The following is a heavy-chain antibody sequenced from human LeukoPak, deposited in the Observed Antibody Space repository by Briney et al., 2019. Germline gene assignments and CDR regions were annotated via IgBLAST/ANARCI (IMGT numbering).Heavy chain of an antibody. J-gene: IGHJ4*02. CDR2: LNPSGGST. CDR3: ARVSRKSSIAARYYFDY. V-gene: IGHV1-46*01. CDR1: GYTFTSYY. Sequence: ASVKVSXKASGYTFTSYYMHWVRQAPGQGLEWMGILNPSGGSTSYAQKFQGRVTMTRDTSTSTVYMELSSLRSEDTAVYYCARVSRKSSIAARYYFDYWGQGTLVTVSS. D-gene: IGHD6-6*01.